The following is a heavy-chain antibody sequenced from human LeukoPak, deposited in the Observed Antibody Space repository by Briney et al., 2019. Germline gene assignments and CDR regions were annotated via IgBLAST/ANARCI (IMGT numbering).Heavy chain of an antibody. Sequence: PGGSLRLSCAASGFTFSRYAMNWVRQAPGKGLEWVSGISGSGGISGSGGKAYYADSVKGRFTISRDNSKNTLYLQMNSLRAEDTAVYYCAKSIAAAGNYWGQGTLVTVSS. CDR3: AKSIAAAGNY. CDR1: GFTFSRYA. V-gene: IGHV3-23*01. CDR2: ISGSGGISGSGGKA. D-gene: IGHD6-13*01. J-gene: IGHJ4*02.